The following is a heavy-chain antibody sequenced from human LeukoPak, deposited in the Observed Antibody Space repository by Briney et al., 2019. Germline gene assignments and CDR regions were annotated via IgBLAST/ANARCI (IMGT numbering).Heavy chain of an antibody. CDR3: ARGDPPPGYGVDY. D-gene: IGHD5-12*01. CDR2: INPSGGST. J-gene: IGHJ4*02. V-gene: IGHV1-46*01. Sequence: SVNVSCKASGYTFTNYYMHWVRQAPGQGLEWMGIINPSGGSTTYAQKFQGRVTMTTDTSTSTAYMELRSLRSDDTAVYYCARGDPPPGYGVDYWGQGTLVTVSS. CDR1: GYTFTNYY.